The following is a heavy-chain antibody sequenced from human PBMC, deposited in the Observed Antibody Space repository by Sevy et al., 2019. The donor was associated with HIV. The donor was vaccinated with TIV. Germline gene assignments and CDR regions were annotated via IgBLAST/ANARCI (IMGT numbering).Heavy chain of an antibody. CDR1: GFTFSTYT. CDR3: ARPYGSGSWEAFDI. Sequence: GGSLRLSCAASGFTFSTYTMNWVRQAPGKGLEWVSSISSSSNYIYYADSLKGRFTISRDNAMNSVYLQMNSLRAEDTAVYYCARPYGSGSWEAFDIWGQGTMVTVSS. J-gene: IGHJ3*02. CDR2: ISSSSNYI. V-gene: IGHV3-21*01. D-gene: IGHD3-10*01.